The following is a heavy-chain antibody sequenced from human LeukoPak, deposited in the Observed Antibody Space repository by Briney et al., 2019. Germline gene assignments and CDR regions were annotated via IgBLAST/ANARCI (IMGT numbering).Heavy chain of an antibody. CDR1: GYNFTSYW. Sequence: GESLKISCNGAGYNFTSYWIAWVRQMPGKGLEGMGIIYPGDSDTRSSPSFEDQATISADKYINTAYLQWSSLKASDTAMYYCARHSLPTYYDSASDSWGQGTLVTVSS. CDR2: IYPGDSDT. CDR3: ARHSLPTYYDSASDS. J-gene: IGHJ5*01. D-gene: IGHD3-22*01. V-gene: IGHV5-51*01.